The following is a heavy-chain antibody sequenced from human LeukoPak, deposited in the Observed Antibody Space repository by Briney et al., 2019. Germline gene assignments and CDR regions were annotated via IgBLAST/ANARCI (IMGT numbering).Heavy chain of an antibody. Sequence: GGSLGLSCVVSGFTFNRCRMNWVRQAPGKGLERVAHINPDGRDTYYVDSVKGRFTISRDNAQNSMYLQMNSLRVEDTAVYYCTSWGDTTAEYFQRWGQGTLVTVSS. CDR2: INPDGRDT. V-gene: IGHV3-7*01. D-gene: IGHD2-21*02. J-gene: IGHJ1*01. CDR3: TSWGDTTAEYFQR. CDR1: GFTFNRCR.